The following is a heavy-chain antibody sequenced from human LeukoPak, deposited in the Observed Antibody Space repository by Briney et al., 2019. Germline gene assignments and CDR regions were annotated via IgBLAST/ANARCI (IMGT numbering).Heavy chain of an antibody. CDR3: ARDHAFSPDY. J-gene: IGHJ4*02. CDR1: GFXFSSYG. CDR2: IWYDGNNE. Sequence: GGSLRLSCAASGFXFSSYGMHWVRQAPGKGLEWVAVIWYDGNNEYYVDSVKGRFTISRDNSMNTLYLQMNSLRAGDTAVYYCARDHAFSPDYWGQGTLVTVSS. D-gene: IGHD2/OR15-2a*01. V-gene: IGHV3-33*01.